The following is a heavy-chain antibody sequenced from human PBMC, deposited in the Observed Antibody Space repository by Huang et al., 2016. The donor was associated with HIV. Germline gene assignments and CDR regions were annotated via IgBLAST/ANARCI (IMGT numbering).Heavy chain of an antibody. CDR3: ARDPKYHRIGYYRQRRGIDI. CDR1: GYTFTSYG. Sequence: QIQLMQSGPELKQPGASVKVSCKASGYTFTSYGITWVRQAPGQGPEGRGWISASSGDTEYAQKFQGRFTLTTDTSTNIAYMELRSLRSDDTAKYYCARDPKYHRIGYYRQRRGIDIWGQGTMVIVSS. V-gene: IGHV1-18*01. CDR2: ISASSGDT. D-gene: IGHD3-22*01. J-gene: IGHJ3*02.